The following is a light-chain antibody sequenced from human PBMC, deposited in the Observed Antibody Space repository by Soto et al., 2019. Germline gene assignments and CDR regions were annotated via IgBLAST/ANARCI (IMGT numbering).Light chain of an antibody. CDR1: SSDVGNYNY. V-gene: IGLV2-14*01. CDR3: SSFTSSTTYV. CDR2: NVN. Sequence: QSVLTQSASVSGSPGQSITISCTGTSSDVGNYNYVSWYQQHPGEVPKLIIFNVNNRPSGVSNRFSGSKSGNTASLTISGLQAEDEADHYCSSFTSSTTYVFGTWTKVTVL. J-gene: IGLJ1*01.